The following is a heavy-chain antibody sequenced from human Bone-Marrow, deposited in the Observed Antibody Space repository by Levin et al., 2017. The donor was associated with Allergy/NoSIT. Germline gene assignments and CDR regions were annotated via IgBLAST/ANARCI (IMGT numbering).Heavy chain of an antibody. J-gene: IGHJ6*03. D-gene: IGHD2-2*01. CDR2: IYSGGST. Sequence: GESLKISCAASGFTVSSNYMSWVRQAPGKGLEWVSVIYSGGSTYYADSVKGRFTISRDNSKNTLYLQMNSLRAEDTAVYYCARSCSSTSCPKYWVYYYYMDVWGKGTTVTVSS. V-gene: IGHV3-66*01. CDR1: GFTVSSNY. CDR3: ARSCSSTSCPKYWVYYYYMDV.